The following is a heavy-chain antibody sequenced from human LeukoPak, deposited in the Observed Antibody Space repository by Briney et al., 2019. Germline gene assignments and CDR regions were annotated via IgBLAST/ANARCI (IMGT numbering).Heavy chain of an antibody. Sequence: ASVKVSCKASGYTFTRYDIDWVRQAPGQGLEWMGWISAYSGHTKYAQKLQGRVTMTTDTSTSTAYMELRSLTSDDTAVYYCASDDGNYYGMDVWGQGTTVTVSS. J-gene: IGHJ6*02. CDR3: ASDDGNYYGMDV. D-gene: IGHD1-26*01. CDR2: ISAYSGHT. CDR1: GYTFTRYD. V-gene: IGHV1-18*01.